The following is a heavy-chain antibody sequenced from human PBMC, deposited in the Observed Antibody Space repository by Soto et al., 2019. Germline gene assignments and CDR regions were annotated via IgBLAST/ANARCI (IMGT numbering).Heavy chain of an antibody. D-gene: IGHD5-18*01. CDR1: GFIFSDLG. V-gene: IGHV3-30*18. Sequence: QVNLVESGGGVVQPGRSLRLSCEASGFIFSDLGMHWVRQAPGKGLEWVAVISYDGNNKYYAQSVKGRFTISRDNSKNTLFLNMDSLRPEDTAVYHCVKGDLDTAVVNSPDAFDFWGPGTMVTVS. CDR3: VKGDLDTAVVNSPDAFDF. CDR2: ISYDGNNK. J-gene: IGHJ3*01.